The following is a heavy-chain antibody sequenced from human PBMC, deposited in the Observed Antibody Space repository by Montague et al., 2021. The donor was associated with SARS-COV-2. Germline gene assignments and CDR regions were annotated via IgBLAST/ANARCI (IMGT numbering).Heavy chain of an antibody. CDR1: GGSISSGGHY. J-gene: IGHJ5*02. D-gene: IGHD3-22*01. Sequence: TLSLTCTVSGGSISSGGHYWSWIRQPAGKGLEWLGLIYTRGGATYNPALKSRVTMSVDTSKNQLSLKLNSVTAADTAVYSCARGSYDYESSGGIVGGIDPWGHGILVTVSS. V-gene: IGHV4-61*02. CDR2: IYTRGGA. CDR3: ARGSYDYESSGGIVGGIDP.